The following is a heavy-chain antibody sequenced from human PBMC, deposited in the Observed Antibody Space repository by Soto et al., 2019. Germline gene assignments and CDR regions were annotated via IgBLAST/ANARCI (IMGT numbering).Heavy chain of an antibody. CDR1: GFTFSSYD. CDR2: IGTAGDT. CDR3: ARGLASSRGVVSRGGKYNWFDP. J-gene: IGHJ5*02. D-gene: IGHD6-13*01. V-gene: IGHV3-13*01. Sequence: GGSLRLSCAASGFTFSSYDMHWVRQATGKGLEWVSAIGTAGDTYYPGSVKGRFTISRENAKNSLYLQMNSLRAGDTAVYYCARGLASSRGVVSRGGKYNWFDPWGQGTLVTVSS.